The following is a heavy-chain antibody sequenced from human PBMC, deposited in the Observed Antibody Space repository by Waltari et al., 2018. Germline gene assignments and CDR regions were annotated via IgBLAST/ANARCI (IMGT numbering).Heavy chain of an antibody. CDR2: IQTDGSGT. CDR1: GLSFSSFW. V-gene: IGHV3-74*01. Sequence: EVQLVESGGDLVQPGGSLRLSCAASGLSFSSFWMHWVRQAPGKGLVWVSRIQTDGSGTRYADSVEGRFTISRDNTKNTLYLQMNSLRVEDTAVYYCARGGHVDWLPPDYWGQGTLVTVSS. CDR3: ARGGHVDWLPPDY. J-gene: IGHJ4*02. D-gene: IGHD3-9*01.